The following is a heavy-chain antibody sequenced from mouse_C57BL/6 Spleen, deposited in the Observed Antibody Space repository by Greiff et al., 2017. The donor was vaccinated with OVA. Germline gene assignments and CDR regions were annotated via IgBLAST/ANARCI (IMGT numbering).Heavy chain of an antibody. Sequence: EVQLQQSGAELVKPGASVKLSCTASGFNIKDYYMHWVKQRTEQGLEWIGRIDPEDGETKYAPTVQGKATITADTSSNTAYLQLSSLTSEDTAVYYWARRTVVADYFDYWGQGPTLTVSS. CDR1: GFNIKDYY. D-gene: IGHD1-1*01. V-gene: IGHV14-2*01. CDR2: IDPEDGET. J-gene: IGHJ2*01. CDR3: ARRTVVADYFDY.